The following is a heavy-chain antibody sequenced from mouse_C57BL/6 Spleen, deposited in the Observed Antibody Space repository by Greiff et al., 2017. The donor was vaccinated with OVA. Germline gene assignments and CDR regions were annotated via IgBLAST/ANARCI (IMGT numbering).Heavy chain of an antibody. Sequence: EVHLVESGGGLVQPGGSLSLSCAASGFTFTDYYMSWVRQPPGKALEWLGFIRNKANGYTTEYSASVKGRFTISRDNSQSILYLQMNALRAEDISTYYCARSYYGSIYFGGRGQATTLTVSS. D-gene: IGHD1-1*01. CDR1: GFTFTDYY. V-gene: IGHV7-3*01. J-gene: IGHJ2*01. CDR2: IRNKANGYTT. CDR3: ARSYYGSIYFGG.